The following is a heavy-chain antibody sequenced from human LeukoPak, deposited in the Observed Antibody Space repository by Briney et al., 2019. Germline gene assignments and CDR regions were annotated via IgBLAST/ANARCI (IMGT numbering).Heavy chain of an antibody. J-gene: IGHJ4*02. D-gene: IGHD6-13*01. CDR1: GGSTSDYY. Sequence: SETLSLTCTVSGGSTSDYYWSWIRQPPGKGLEWIGYISYSGITNYNPSLKSRVTISVDTSKNQFSLKLNSVTAADTAVYYCARVPAGTTDRFDYWGQGTLVTVSS. V-gene: IGHV4-59*01. CDR3: ARVPAGTTDRFDY. CDR2: ISYSGIT.